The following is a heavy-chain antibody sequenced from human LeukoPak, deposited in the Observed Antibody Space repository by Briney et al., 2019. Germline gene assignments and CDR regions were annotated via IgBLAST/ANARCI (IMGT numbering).Heavy chain of an antibody. CDR1: GFTFSSYD. J-gene: IGHJ4*02. Sequence: GGSLRLSCAASGFTFSSYDMHWVRKATGKGLEWVSPFGTAGDTYYPGSVKGRFTISRENAKNTLYLQMNSLRAGDAAVYYCARGDIAAAGGLDYWGQGTLVTVSS. V-gene: IGHV3-13*01. CDR3: ARGDIAAAGGLDY. CDR2: FGTAGDT. D-gene: IGHD6-13*01.